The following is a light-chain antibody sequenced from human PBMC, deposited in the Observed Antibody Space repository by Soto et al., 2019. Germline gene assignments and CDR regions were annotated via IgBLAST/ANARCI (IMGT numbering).Light chain of an antibody. CDR2: GAS. J-gene: IGKJ3*01. V-gene: IGKV3-15*01. CDR1: QSVSSD. CDR3: QQYDSWPYT. Sequence: DIVMTQSPATLSVSPGERATLSCRASQSVSSDLAWYQQIPGQAPRLLIYGASTRATGIPARFSGSGSGTEFTLTNSSLQSEDIGIYYCQQYDSWPYTFGPGSKVHFK.